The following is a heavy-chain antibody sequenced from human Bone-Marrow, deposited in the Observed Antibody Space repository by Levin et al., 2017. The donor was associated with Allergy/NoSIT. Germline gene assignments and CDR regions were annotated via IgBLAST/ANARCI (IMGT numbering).Heavy chain of an antibody. D-gene: IGHD3-22*01. V-gene: IGHV3-23*01. CDR3: AKIRSPHGYYDNAFDI. J-gene: IGHJ3*02. CDR2: LSGSGRDT. CDR1: GFTFSNFG. Sequence: HPGGSLRLSCEASGFTFSNFGMSWVRQAPGKGLEWMSSLSGSGRDTFYADSAEGRLTISRDNSKDTLYLQMDSLGAEDTATYYCAKIRSPHGYYDNAFDIWGQGTMVTVSS.